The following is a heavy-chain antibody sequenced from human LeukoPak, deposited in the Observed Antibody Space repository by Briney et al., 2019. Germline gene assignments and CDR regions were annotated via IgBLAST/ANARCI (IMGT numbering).Heavy chain of an antibody. CDR2: MNPNSGNT. Sequence: ASVKVSCKASGYTFTSYDINWVRRAPEQGLRWMGWMNPNSGNTGYAQKFQGRVTMTRNTSISTAYMELSSLRSEDTAVYYCARVTSGSYNYWGQGTLVTVSS. CDR1: GYTFTSYD. CDR3: ARVTSGSYNY. D-gene: IGHD1-26*01. J-gene: IGHJ4*02. V-gene: IGHV1-8*01.